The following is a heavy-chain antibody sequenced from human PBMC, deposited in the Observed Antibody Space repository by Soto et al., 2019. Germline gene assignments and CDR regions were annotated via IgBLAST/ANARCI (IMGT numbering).Heavy chain of an antibody. Sequence: SETLSLTCTVSGGSVSSGSYYWSWIRQPPGKGLEWIAYFFSSDNTKYNPSLNSRVSVSVDTPKNQFSLKLSSVTAADTAVYYCARLTHYYYKDTFDYWGQGTLVTVSS. V-gene: IGHV4-61*01. CDR3: ARLTHYYYKDTFDY. J-gene: IGHJ4*02. D-gene: IGHD3-22*01. CDR2: FFSSDNT. CDR1: GGSVSSGSYY.